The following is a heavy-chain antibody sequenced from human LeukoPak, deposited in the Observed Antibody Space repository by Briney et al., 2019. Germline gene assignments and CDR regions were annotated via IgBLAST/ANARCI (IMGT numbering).Heavy chain of an antibody. J-gene: IGHJ4*02. CDR3: ASGRHYYDSSGYGMLDY. Sequence: GRSLRLSCAASGFTFSSYAVHWVRQAPGKGLEWVAVISYDGSNKYYADSVKGRFTISRDNSKNTLYLQMNSLRVEDTAVYYCASGRHYYDSSGYGMLDYWGQGTLVTVSS. CDR2: ISYDGSNK. V-gene: IGHV3-30*04. D-gene: IGHD3-22*01. CDR1: GFTFSSYA.